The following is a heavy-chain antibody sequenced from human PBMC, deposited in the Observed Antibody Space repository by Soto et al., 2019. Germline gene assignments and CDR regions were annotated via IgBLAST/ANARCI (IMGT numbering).Heavy chain of an antibody. CDR3: AGRPGVPAAIRYYYCGMDV. CDR1: GGTFSSYA. CDR2: IIPIFGTA. Sequence: QVQLVQSGAEVKKPGSSVKVSCKASGGTFSSYAISWVRQAPGQGLEWMGGIIPIFGTANYAQKFQGRVKTTADKSASTAYMGLSSSRTEDTAVYYCAGRPGVPAAIRYYYCGMDVWGQGTTVTVSS. V-gene: IGHV1-69*06. J-gene: IGHJ6*02. D-gene: IGHD2-2*01.